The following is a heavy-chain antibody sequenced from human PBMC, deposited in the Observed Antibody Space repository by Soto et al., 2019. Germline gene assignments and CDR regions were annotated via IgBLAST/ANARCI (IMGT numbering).Heavy chain of an antibody. CDR1: GFTFSNFW. CDR3: ARLRRGGYFDY. CDR2: MKEDGSEK. J-gene: IGHJ4*02. V-gene: IGHV3-7*01. D-gene: IGHD3-10*01. Sequence: GGSLRLSCAASGFTFSNFWMSWVRQAPGKGLEWVASMKEDGSEKYYVGSVKGRFAISRDNARNSLYLQIYSLRAEDTAVYYCARLRRGGYFDYWGQGTLVTVSS.